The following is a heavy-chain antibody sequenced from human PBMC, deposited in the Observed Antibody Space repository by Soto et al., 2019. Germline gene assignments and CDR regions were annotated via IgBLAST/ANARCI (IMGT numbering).Heavy chain of an antibody. CDR2: IYYSGTT. D-gene: IGHD1-26*01. CDR3: ARREIQGPIDY. J-gene: IGHJ4*02. V-gene: IGHV4-28*01. Sequence: QVQLQQSGPGLVKPSDTLSLTCAVSGYSISSSNWWGWIRQPPGKGLEWIGYIYYSGTTYYNPSLKSRVNMSVDTSKNQFSLKLTSVTAVDTAVYYCARREIQGPIDYWGQGTLVTVSS. CDR1: GYSISSSNW.